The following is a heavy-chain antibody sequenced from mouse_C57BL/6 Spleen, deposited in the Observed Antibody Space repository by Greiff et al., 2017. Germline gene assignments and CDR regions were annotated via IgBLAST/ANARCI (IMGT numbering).Heavy chain of an antibody. Sequence: DVKLVESGGGLVKPGGSLKLSCAASGFTFSDYGMHWVRQAPEKGLEWVAYISSDSSTIYYADTVKGRFTISRDNAKNTLFLQMTSLRSEDTAMYYCAKTQSSYWYFDVWGTGTTVTVSS. CDR1: GFTFSDYG. CDR2: ISSDSSTI. J-gene: IGHJ1*03. D-gene: IGHD1-1*01. V-gene: IGHV5-17*01. CDR3: AKTQSSYWYFDV.